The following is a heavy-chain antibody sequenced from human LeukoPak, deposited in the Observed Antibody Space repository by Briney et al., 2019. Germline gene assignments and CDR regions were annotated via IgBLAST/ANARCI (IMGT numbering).Heavy chain of an antibody. Sequence: SETLSLTCAVYGGSFSSYYWSWIRQSPGKVLEWIGEINHGGSTNYNPSLKSRVTISVDTSDNQFFLKVNSVTAADAALYYCARADGGWYFDSWGQGTLVTVSS. V-gene: IGHV4-34*10. J-gene: IGHJ4*02. D-gene: IGHD6-19*01. CDR2: INHGGST. CDR3: ARADGGWYFDS. CDR1: GGSFSSYY.